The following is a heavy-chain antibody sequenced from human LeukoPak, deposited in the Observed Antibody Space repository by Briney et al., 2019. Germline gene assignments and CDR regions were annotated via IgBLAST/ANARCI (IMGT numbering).Heavy chain of an antibody. CDR2: IYYSGST. CDR3: ARSIKYYYDSSGYYYGWYFDL. J-gene: IGHJ2*01. Sequence: SQTLSLTCTVSGGSISSGGYYWSWIRQHPGKCLEWIGYIYYSGSTYYNPSLKSRVTISVDTSKNQFSLKLSSVTAADTAVYYCARSIKYYYDSSGYYYGWYFDLWGRGTLVTVSS. V-gene: IGHV4-31*03. CDR1: GGSISSGGYY. D-gene: IGHD3-22*01.